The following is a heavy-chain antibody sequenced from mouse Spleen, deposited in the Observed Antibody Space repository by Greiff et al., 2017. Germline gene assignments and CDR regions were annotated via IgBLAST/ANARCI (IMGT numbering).Heavy chain of an antibody. CDR3: ARSPFSTAAWFAY. CDR2: INPGSGGT. D-gene: IGHD1-2*01. Sequence: VQLQESGAELVRPGTSVKVSCKASGYAFTNYLIEWVKQRPGQGLEWIGVINPGSGGTNYNEKFKGKATLTADKSSSTAYMQLSSLTSDDSAVYFCARSPFSTAAWFAYWGQGTLVTVSA. J-gene: IGHJ3*01. V-gene: IGHV1-54*01. CDR1: GYAFTNYL.